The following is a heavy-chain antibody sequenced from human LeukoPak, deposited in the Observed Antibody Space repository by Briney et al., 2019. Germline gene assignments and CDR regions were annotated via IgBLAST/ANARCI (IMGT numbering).Heavy chain of an antibody. CDR1: GGSISSSSYY. D-gene: IGHD3-16*01. CDR3: ARDNRLRGSYYYGMDV. CDR2: IYYSGST. V-gene: IGHV4-39*07. Sequence: SETLSLTCTVSGGSISSSSYYWGWIRQPPGKGLEWIGSIYYSGSTYYNPSLKSRVTISVDTSKNQFSLKLRSVTAADTAIYYCARDNRLRGSYYYGMDVWGQGTSVTVSS. J-gene: IGHJ6*02.